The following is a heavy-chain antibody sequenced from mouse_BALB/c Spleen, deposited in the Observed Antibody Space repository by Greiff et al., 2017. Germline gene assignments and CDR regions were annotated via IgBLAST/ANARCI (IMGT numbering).Heavy chain of an antibody. CDR3: ARYGYAYFDY. D-gene: IGHD1-2*01. CDR1: GYTFTSDW. J-gene: IGHJ2*01. V-gene: IGHV1S132*01. CDR2: LFPGTGTT. Sequence: VKLVESGAELVKPSASVKLSCNTSGYTFTSDWIQWVIQRLGQGLRWSGELFPGTGTTYYNEKFKGKATLTTDTSPSTAYMQLSSLTSEDSAVYFCARYGYAYFDYWGQGTTLTVSS.